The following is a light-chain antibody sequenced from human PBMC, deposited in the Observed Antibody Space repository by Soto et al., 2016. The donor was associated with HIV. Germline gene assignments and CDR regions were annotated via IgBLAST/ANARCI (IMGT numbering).Light chain of an antibody. Sequence: DIVMTQSPLSLSVTPGEPASISCRSSQTLTHSNGHTYLDWYLQKPGQSPQVLIYLGSNRASGVPDRFSGSGSGTDFTLKISRVEAEDVGVYYCVQALQTKTFGQGTKV. CDR3: VQALQTKT. J-gene: IGKJ1*01. V-gene: IGKV2-28*01. CDR2: LGS. CDR1: QTLTHSNGHTY.